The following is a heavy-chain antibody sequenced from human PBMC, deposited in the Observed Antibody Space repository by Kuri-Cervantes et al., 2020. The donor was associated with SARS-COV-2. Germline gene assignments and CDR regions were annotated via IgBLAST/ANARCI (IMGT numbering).Heavy chain of an antibody. CDR1: GFTFSSYG. CDR3: ARASDAYYYDSSAPGDAFDI. D-gene: IGHD3-22*01. J-gene: IGHJ3*02. V-gene: IGHV3-30*02. Sequence: GGSLRLSCAASGFTFSSYGMHWVRQAPGKGLEWVAFIRYDGSNKYYADSVKGRFTISRDNSKNTLYLQMNSLRAEDTAVYYCARASDAYYYDSSAPGDAFDIWGQGTMVTVSS. CDR2: IRYDGSNK.